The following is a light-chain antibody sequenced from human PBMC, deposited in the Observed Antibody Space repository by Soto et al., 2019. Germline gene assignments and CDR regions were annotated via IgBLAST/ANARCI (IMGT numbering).Light chain of an antibody. V-gene: IGKV1-5*01. CDR2: DAS. Sequence: DIQMTQYTPSLSASVGDRFTITCRASQSISSYLNWYQQKPGKAPKLLIYDASSLESGVPSRFSGSGSGTEFTLTISSLQPDDFATYYCQEYNSYSWTFCQGSKVDIK. J-gene: IGKJ1*01. CDR3: QEYNSYSWT. CDR1: QSISSY.